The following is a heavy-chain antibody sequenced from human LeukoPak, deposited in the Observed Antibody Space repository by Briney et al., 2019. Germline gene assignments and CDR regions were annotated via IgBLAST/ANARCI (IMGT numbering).Heavy chain of an antibody. CDR1: GGTFSSYA. J-gene: IGHJ4*02. CDR3: ASSLGEAYYYDSSGYYSPFDY. CDR2: IIPIFGTA. D-gene: IGHD3-22*01. Sequence: SVKASCKASGGTFSSYAISWVRQAPGQGLEWMGRIIPIFGTANYAQKFQGRVTITADKSTSTAYMELSSLRSEDTAVYYCASSLGEAYYYDSSGYYSPFDYWGQGTLVTVSS. V-gene: IGHV1-69*06.